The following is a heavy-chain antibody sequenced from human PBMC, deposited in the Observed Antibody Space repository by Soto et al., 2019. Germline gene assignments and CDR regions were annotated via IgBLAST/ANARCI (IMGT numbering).Heavy chain of an antibody. CDR2: INPNSGGT. V-gene: IGHV1-2*02. D-gene: IGHD3-10*01. J-gene: IGHJ4*02. CDR1: GYTFTGYY. CDR3: ARDFTYGSGSIKIDY. Sequence: GASVKVSCKASGYTFTGYYMHWVRQAPGQGLEWMGWINPNSGGTNYAQKFQGRVTMTRDTSISTAYMELSRLRSDDTAAYYCARDFTYGSGSIKIDYWGQGTLATVSS.